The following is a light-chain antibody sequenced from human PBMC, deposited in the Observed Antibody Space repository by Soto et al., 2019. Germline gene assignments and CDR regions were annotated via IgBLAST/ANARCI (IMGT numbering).Light chain of an antibody. CDR3: QQSYSTPPA. CDR1: QSISSY. CDR2: AAS. Sequence: DIQMNQSPSSLSASVGDRVTITCRASQSISSYLNWYQQKPGKAPKLLIYAASSLQSGVPSRFSVSGSGTDFTLTISRLKTEDFATYYCQQSYSTPPAFGQGTRLEIK. V-gene: IGKV1-39*01. J-gene: IGKJ5*01.